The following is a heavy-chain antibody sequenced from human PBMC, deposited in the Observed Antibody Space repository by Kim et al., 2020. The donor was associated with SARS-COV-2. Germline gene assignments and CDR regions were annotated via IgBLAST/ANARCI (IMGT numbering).Heavy chain of an antibody. J-gene: IGHJ4*02. CDR1: GDSITSATYS. CDR2: LSYNGNM. V-gene: IGHV4-39*02. Sequence: SETLSLTCTVSGDSITSATYSWAWVRQPPGKGLEWIGALSYNGNMYYNSSLKSRVTISVDASKNHFSLQLTSLTAADTALYFCPFGLTPRAFDSWGRGT. D-gene: IGHD3-10*01. CDR3: PFGLTPRAFDS.